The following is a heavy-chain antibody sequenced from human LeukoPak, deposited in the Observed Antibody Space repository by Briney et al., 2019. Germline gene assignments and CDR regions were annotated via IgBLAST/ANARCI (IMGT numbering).Heavy chain of an antibody. D-gene: IGHD2-15*01. CDR2: INPNSGGT. Sequence: ASVKVSCRASGYTFTGYYMHWVRQAPGQGLEWMGWINPNSGGTNYAQKFQGRVTMTRDTSISTAYMELSRLRSDDTAVYYCARVGSYCSGGSCPSDYWGQGTLVTVSS. CDR3: ARVGSYCSGGSCPSDY. J-gene: IGHJ4*02. V-gene: IGHV1-2*02. CDR1: GYTFTGYY.